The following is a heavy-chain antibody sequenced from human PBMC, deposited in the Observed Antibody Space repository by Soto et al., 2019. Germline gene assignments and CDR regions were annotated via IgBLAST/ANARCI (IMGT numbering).Heavy chain of an antibody. V-gene: IGHV1-18*01. CDR1: GYTFTSYG. CDR3: ARTKNRANWFGP. J-gene: IGHJ5*02. CDR2: ISAYNGNT. Sequence: QVQLVQSGAEVKKPGASVKVSCKASGYTFTSYGISWVRQAPGQGLEWMGWISAYNGNTNYAQKLQGRVTMTTDTAPSTAYMELRSLRSADTAVYYCARTKNRANWFGPWGQGTLVTVSS.